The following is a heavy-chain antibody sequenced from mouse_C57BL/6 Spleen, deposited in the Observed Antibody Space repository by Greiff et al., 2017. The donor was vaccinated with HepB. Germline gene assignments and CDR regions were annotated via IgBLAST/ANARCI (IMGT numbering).Heavy chain of an antibody. J-gene: IGHJ2*01. CDR1: GYTFTSYW. CDR3: ARTYYSNYPGYFDY. V-gene: IGHV1-52*01. CDR2: IDPSDSET. D-gene: IGHD2-5*01. Sequence: QVQLQQPGAELVRPGSSVKLSCKASGYTFTSYWMHWVKQRPIQGLEWIGNIDPSDSETHYNQKFKDKATLTVDKSSSTAYMQLSSLTSEDSAVYYCARTYYSNYPGYFDYWGQGTTLTVSS.